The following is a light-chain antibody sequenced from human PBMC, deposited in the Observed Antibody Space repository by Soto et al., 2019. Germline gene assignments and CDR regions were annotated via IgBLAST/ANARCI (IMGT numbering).Light chain of an antibody. CDR1: QSISSY. J-gene: IGKJ4*01. V-gene: IGKV1-39*01. CDR2: AAS. Sequence: DIQMTQSPSSMSASVGNRVTITCRASQSISSYLNWYQQKPGKAPKLLIYAASSLQSGVPSRFSGRRSGTEFTLTISSLQTADFGTYYGQQYESYSTLTFGGGTKVDIK. CDR3: QQYESYSTLT.